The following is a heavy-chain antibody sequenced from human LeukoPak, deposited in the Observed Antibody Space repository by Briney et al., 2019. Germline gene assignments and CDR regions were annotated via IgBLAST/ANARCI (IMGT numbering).Heavy chain of an antibody. CDR1: GFTFSSYS. V-gene: IGHV3-21*01. CDR2: ISGSSSYI. CDR3: AKGQPGGTQLPSWAPYYFDY. J-gene: IGHJ4*02. Sequence: GGSLRLSCAASGFTFSSYSMNWVRQAPGKGLEWVSYISGSSSYIYYADSVKGRFTISRDNAKNSLYLQMNSLRDEDTAVYYCAKGQPGGTQLPSWAPYYFDYWGQGTLVTVSS. D-gene: IGHD5-18*01.